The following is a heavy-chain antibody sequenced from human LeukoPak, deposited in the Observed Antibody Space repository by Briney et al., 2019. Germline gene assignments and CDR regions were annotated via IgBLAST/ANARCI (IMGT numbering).Heavy chain of an antibody. J-gene: IGHJ4*02. V-gene: IGHV1-69*05. CDR1: GGTFSSYA. D-gene: IGHD3-22*01. Sequence: SVKVSCKASGGTFSSYAISWVRQAPGQGLEWMGGIIPIFGTANYAQKFQGRVTITRDTSASTAYMELSSLRSEDTAVYYCARDYYDNSGDEYWGQGTLVTVSS. CDR3: ARDYYDNSGDEY. CDR2: IIPIFGTA.